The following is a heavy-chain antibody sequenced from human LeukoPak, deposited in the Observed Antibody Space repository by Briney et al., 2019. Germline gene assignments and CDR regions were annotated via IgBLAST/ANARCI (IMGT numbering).Heavy chain of an antibody. CDR3: ARERYYYDSSGYYYGMDV. V-gene: IGHV1-8*01. D-gene: IGHD3-22*01. J-gene: IGHJ6*02. Sequence: ASVKVSCKASGYTFTSYDINWVRQATGQGLEWMGWMNPNSGNTGYAQKFQGRVTMTRNTSISTAYMELSSLRSEDTAVYYCARERYYYDSSGYYYGMDVWGQGTTVTVSS. CDR1: GYTFTSYD. CDR2: MNPNSGNT.